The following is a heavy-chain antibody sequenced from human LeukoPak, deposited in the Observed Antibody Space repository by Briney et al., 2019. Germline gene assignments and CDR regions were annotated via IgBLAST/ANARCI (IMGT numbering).Heavy chain of an antibody. CDR3: AKGDKPVIAMVKFDY. D-gene: IGHD5-18*01. CDR1: GFTFSSYA. CDR2: ISGSGTNT. V-gene: IGHV3-23*01. J-gene: IGHJ4*02. Sequence: GGSLRLSCAASGFTFSSYAMNWVRQALGKGLEWVSGISGSGTNTYYADSVKGRFTISRDNSKNALYMQMNSLRAEDTAVYYCAKGDKPVIAMVKFDYWGQGTLVTVSS.